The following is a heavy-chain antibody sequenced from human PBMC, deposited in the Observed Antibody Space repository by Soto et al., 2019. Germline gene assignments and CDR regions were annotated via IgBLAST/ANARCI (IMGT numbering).Heavy chain of an antibody. D-gene: IGHD3-16*02. J-gene: IGHJ4*02. V-gene: IGHV3-30-3*01. CDR1: GFTFSSYA. Sequence: GGSLRLSCAASGFTFSSYAMHWVRQAPGKGLGWVSVISYDGSNKYYADSVKGRFTITRDNSKNTLYLQMDSLRAEDTAVYYCARDPEGNHDYVWGSYRRFDYWGQGTLVTVSS. CDR3: ARDPEGNHDYVWGSYRRFDY. CDR2: ISYDGSNK.